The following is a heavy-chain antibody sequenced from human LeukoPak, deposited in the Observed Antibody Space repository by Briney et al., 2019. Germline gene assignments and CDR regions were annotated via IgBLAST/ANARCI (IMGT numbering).Heavy chain of an antibody. CDR1: GFTFSSYG. J-gene: IGHJ4*02. CDR3: ASTSYSSSWYMDY. D-gene: IGHD6-13*01. CDR2: ISGSGGST. V-gene: IGHV3-23*01. Sequence: GGSLRLSCAASGFTFSSYGMSWVRQALGKGLEWVSAISGSGGSTYYADSVKGRFTISRDNAKNSLYLQMNSLRAEDTAVYYCASTSYSSSWYMDYWGQGTLVTVSS.